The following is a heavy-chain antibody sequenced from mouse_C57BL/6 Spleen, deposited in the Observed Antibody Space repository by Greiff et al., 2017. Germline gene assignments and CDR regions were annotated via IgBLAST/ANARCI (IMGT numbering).Heavy chain of an antibody. Sequence: VKLMESGAELVKPGASVKLSCKASGYTFTEYTIHWVKQRSGQGLEWIGWFYPGSGRIKYNEKFKDKATLTADKSSSTVYMELSRLTSEDSAVYFCARHEESYYSRAWFAYWGQGTLVTVSA. J-gene: IGHJ3*01. D-gene: IGHD2-5*01. CDR2: FYPGSGRI. CDR3: ARHEESYYSRAWFAY. V-gene: IGHV1-62-2*01. CDR1: GYTFTEYT.